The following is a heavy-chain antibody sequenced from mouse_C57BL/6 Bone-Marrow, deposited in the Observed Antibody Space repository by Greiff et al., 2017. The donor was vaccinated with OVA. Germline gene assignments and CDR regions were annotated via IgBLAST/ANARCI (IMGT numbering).Heavy chain of an antibody. V-gene: IGHV15-2*01. D-gene: IGHD1-1*01. CDR3: ARIDYGSSYRYFDV. CDR1: DSEVFPIAY. J-gene: IGHJ1*03. CDR2: ILPSIGRT. Sequence: QVHVKQSGSELRSPGSSVKLSCKDFDSEVFPIAYMSWVRQKPGHGFEWIGGILPSIGRTIYGETFADKATVDADTLSNTAYLELNSLTAEDSAIYYCARIDYGSSYRYFDVWDTGTTVTVSS.